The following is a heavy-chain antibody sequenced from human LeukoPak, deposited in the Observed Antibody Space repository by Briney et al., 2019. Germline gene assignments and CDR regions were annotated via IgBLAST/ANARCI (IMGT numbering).Heavy chain of an antibody. CDR3: ANLGYGSGSYYTDFDY. J-gene: IGHJ4*02. Sequence: SSETLSLTCTVSGGSISSYYWSWIRQPPGKGLEWIGSIYYSGSTYYDPSLKSRVTISVDTSKNQFSLKLSSVTAADTAVYYCANLGYGSGSYYTDFDYWGQGTLVTVSS. CDR2: IYYSGST. CDR1: GGSISSYY. V-gene: IGHV4-59*05. D-gene: IGHD3-10*01.